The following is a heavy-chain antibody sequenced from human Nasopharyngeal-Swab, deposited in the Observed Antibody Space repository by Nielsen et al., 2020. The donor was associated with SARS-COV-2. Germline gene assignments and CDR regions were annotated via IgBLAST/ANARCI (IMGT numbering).Heavy chain of an antibody. Sequence: GGSLRLSCAASGFTSEDYAMHWVRQAPGKGLAGAPGISWNSGSTGYADSVKGRFTISRDNAKNSLYLQMNSLRAEDTALYYCAKIDGYNYLYAFDIWGQGTMVTVSS. D-gene: IGHD5-24*01. J-gene: IGHJ3*02. V-gene: IGHV3-9*02. CDR2: ISWNSGST. CDR3: AKIDGYNYLYAFDI. CDR1: GFTSEDYA.